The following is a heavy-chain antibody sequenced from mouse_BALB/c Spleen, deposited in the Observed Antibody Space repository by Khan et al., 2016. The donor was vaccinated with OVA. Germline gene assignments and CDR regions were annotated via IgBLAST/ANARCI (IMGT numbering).Heavy chain of an antibody. CDR2: INTETGEP. Sequence: QIQLVQSGPELKKPGETVKISCKASGYTFTDYSMHWVKQALGKGLKWMGWINTETGEPTYADDFKGRFVFPLETSASTAYLQINDLIYEDTATYFCGREGRAPFAYWGQWTLVTVSA. V-gene: IGHV9-2-1*01. J-gene: IGHJ3*01. CDR3: GREGRAPFAY. CDR1: GYTFTDYS.